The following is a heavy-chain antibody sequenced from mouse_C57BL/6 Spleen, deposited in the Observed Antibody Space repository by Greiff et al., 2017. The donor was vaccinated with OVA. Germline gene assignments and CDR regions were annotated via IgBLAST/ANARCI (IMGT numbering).Heavy chain of an antibody. D-gene: IGHD2-3*01. V-gene: IGHV14-4*01. CDR2: IDPENGDT. CDR1: GFNIKDDY. CDR3: TRSWLYDGYYGVDY. Sequence: EVQLQQSGAELVRPGASVKLSCTASGFNIKDDYMHWVKQRPEQGLAWIGWIDPENGDTEYASKFQGKATITADKSSSTAYMELRSLTSEDSAVYYCTRSWLYDGYYGVDYWGQGTTLTVSS. J-gene: IGHJ2*01.